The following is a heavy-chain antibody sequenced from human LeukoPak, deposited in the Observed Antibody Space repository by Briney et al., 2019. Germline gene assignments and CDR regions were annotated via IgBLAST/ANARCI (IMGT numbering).Heavy chain of an antibody. CDR2: ISSSSTYI. J-gene: IGHJ4*02. D-gene: IGHD5-24*01. CDR1: GFTFSSYS. Sequence: GGSLRLSCAASGFTFSSYSMNWVRQAPGKGLEWVSSISSSSTYIYYADSMKGRFTISRDNAKNSLYLQMNSLRAEDTAVYYCAKAARGEWLQMRDYFDYWGQGTLVTVSS. CDR3: AKAARGEWLQMRDYFDY. V-gene: IGHV3-21*01.